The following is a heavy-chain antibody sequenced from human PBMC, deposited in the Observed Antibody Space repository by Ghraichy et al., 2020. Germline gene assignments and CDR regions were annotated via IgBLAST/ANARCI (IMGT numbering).Heavy chain of an antibody. CDR1: GFTFSNYA. Sequence: LSLTCATSGFTFSNYAMHWVRQAPGKGLEWVAVISYDATSEYYAGTKTYDADSVKARFTISRDNSKKTPYLQMNSRSAEDAAVYYCFRGAYCSSSSCRVPSDAYDVWGQRTTVTVSS. V-gene: IGHV3-30*03. D-gene: IGHD2-2*01. CDR3: FRGAYCSSSSCRVPSDAYDV. CDR2: ISYDATSEYYAGTKT. J-gene: IGHJ6*02.